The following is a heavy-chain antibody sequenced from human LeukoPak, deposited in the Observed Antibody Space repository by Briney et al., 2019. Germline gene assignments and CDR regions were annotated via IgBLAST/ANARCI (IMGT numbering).Heavy chain of an antibody. D-gene: IGHD3-22*01. V-gene: IGHV3-23*01. J-gene: IGHJ3*02. Sequence: PGGSLRLSCAASGFTFSSYAMSWVRQAPGKGLEWVSAISSSGGSTYYADSVKGRFTISRDNSKNTVDLQMNSLRAEDTAVYYCAKGIHYYDSSGSGTFDIWGKGTMVSVSS. CDR3: AKGIHYYDSSGSGTFDI. CDR1: GFTFSSYA. CDR2: ISSSGGST.